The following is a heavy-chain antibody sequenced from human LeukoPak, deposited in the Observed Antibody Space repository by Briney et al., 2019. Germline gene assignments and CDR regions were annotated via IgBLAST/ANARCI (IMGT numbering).Heavy chain of an antibody. CDR2: ILTIFGKA. Sequence: SVKVSCKASGGTFSSYAISWVRQAPGPGLEWMGAILTIFGKATSPQKFQGRVTITADDSTSTAYMELSSLRSEDTAVYYCATGYDILTGFGYWGQGTLVTVSS. CDR3: ATGYDILTGFGY. D-gene: IGHD3-9*01. J-gene: IGHJ4*02. CDR1: GGTFSSYA. V-gene: IGHV1-69*01.